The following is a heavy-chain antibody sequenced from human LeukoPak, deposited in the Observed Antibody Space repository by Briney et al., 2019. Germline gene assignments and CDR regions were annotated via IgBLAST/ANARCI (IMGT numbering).Heavy chain of an antibody. Sequence: ASVKVSCKASGYSFSTHWMHWVRQAPGQGLEWMGIINPSGGFTSYAQKFQGRVTMTRDTSISTAYMELSRLRSDDTAVYYCARDSGVVPAAYFDYWGQGTLVTVSS. J-gene: IGHJ4*02. CDR2: INPSGGFT. CDR1: GYSFSTHW. CDR3: ARDSGVVPAAYFDY. V-gene: IGHV1-46*01. D-gene: IGHD2-2*01.